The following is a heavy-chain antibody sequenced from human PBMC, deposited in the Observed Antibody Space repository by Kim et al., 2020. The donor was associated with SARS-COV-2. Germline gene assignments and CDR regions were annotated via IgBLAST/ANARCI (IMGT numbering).Heavy chain of an antibody. CDR3: ARAIADCSGGSCYPGWFDP. CDR1: GFTFSSYD. J-gene: IGHJ5*02. D-gene: IGHD2-15*01. V-gene: IGHV3-13*01. CDR2: IGTAGDT. Sequence: GGSLRLSCAASGFTFSSYDMHWVRQATGKGLEWVSAIGTAGDTYYPGSVKGRFTISRENAKNSLYLQMNSLRAGDTAVYYCARAIADCSGGSCYPGWFDPWGQGTLVTVSS.